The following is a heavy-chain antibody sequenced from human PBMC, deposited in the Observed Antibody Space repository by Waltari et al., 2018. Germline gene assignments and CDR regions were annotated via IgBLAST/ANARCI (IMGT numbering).Heavy chain of an antibody. D-gene: IGHD5-18*01. CDR1: GYTFTSYY. V-gene: IGHV1-46*03. CDR2: INPSGASK. Sequence: QVQLVQSGAEVKKPGASVKVSCKASGYTFTSYYMHWVRQAPGQGIEWMGKINPSGASKSYAQKFQGRVTMTRDTTTSTVYMELSSLRSEDTAVYYCARAVDTAMVPWYFDYWGQGTLVTVSS. J-gene: IGHJ4*02. CDR3: ARAVDTAMVPWYFDY.